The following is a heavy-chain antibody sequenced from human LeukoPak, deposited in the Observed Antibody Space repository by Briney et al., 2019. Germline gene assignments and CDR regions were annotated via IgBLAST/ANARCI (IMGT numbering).Heavy chain of an antibody. J-gene: IGHJ3*02. V-gene: IGHV3-53*05. CDR3: AKDMGWELHRAFDI. CDR1: GFTVSSNY. D-gene: IGHD1-26*01. Sequence: GGSLRLSCAASGFTVSSNYMSWVRQAPGKGLEWVSVIYSGGSTYYADSVKGRFTISRDNSKNTLYLQMNSLRAEDMALYYCAKDMGWELHRAFDIWGQGTMVTVSS. CDR2: IYSGGST.